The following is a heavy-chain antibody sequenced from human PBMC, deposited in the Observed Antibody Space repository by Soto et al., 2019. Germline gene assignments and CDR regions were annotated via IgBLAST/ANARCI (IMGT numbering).Heavy chain of an antibody. CDR3: AKDSGSSGLFDY. CDR2: ISGSGGST. D-gene: IGHD5-12*01. V-gene: IGHV3-23*01. Sequence: GGSLRLSCAVSGFTFSNYAMSWVRQAPGKGLEWVPVISGSGGSTFYADSVKGRFTISRDNSKKTLHLQMNSLRAEDTAVYYCAKDSGSSGLFDYWGQGTLVTVSS. J-gene: IGHJ4*02. CDR1: GFTFSNYA.